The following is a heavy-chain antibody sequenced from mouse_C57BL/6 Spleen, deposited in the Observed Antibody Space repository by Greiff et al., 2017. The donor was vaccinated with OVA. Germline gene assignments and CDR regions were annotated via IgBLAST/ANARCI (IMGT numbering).Heavy chain of an antibody. CDR1: GYTFTTYP. Sequence: VQLQQSGAELVKPGASVKMSCKASGYTFTTYPMEWMKQNHGKSLEWIGNFHPYNDDTKYNEKFKGKSTLTVDKSSSTVYLELSRLTSDDSAVYYGERGGSGDGGTFAYWGQGTLVTVSA. CDR3: ERGGSGDGGTFAY. J-gene: IGHJ3*01. D-gene: IGHD3-2*02. CDR2: FHPYNDDT. V-gene: IGHV1-47*01.